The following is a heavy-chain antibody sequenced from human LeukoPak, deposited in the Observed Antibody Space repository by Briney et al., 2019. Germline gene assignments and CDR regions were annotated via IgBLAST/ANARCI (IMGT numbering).Heavy chain of an antibody. D-gene: IGHD2-15*01. Sequence: SETLSLTCTVSGTSISSGDYYWTWIRQPPGKGLEWIGYIYDNGRTDFNPSLKSRVTISVDRSKNQFSLKLSSVTAADTAVYYCANADRFCSGSCHVPDAFDFWGQGTLVTVSS. CDR1: GTSISSGDYY. V-gene: IGHV4-30-2*01. J-gene: IGHJ3*01. CDR2: IYDNGRT. CDR3: ANADRFCSGSCHVPDAFDF.